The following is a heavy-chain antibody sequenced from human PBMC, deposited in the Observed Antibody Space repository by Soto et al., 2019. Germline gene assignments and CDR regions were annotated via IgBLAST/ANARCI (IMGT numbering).Heavy chain of an antibody. D-gene: IGHD1-26*01. CDR3: AKEGGLSGSYYISSYYYFDS. CDR2: INAGNGNT. Sequence: ASAQVSCKASGYTFTSYAMHWVRQAPGQRLEWMGWINAGNGNTKYSQKFQGRFTISRDNSKNTLYLQMNSLRAEDTSVYYCAKEGGLSGSYYISSYYYFDSWGQGTLVTVSS. CDR1: GYTFTSYA. V-gene: IGHV1-3*01. J-gene: IGHJ4*02.